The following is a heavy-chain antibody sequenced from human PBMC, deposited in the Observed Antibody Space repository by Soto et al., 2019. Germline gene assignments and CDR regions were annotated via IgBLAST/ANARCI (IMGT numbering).Heavy chain of an antibody. CDR1: GVTFSDYY. Sequence: GGSLRLSCAASGVTFSDYYMSWIRQATGKGLEWVSYISSSGSTIYYADSVKGRFTISRDNAKNSLYLQMNSLRAEDTAVYYCARDAYSGYDLEDAFDIWGQGTMVTVSS. CDR2: ISSSGSTI. J-gene: IGHJ3*02. CDR3: ARDAYSGYDLEDAFDI. D-gene: IGHD5-12*01. V-gene: IGHV3-11*04.